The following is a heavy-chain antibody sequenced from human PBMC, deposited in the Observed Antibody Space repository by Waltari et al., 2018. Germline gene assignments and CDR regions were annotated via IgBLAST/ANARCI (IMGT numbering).Heavy chain of an antibody. J-gene: IGHJ4*02. D-gene: IGHD3-22*01. CDR3: ASRDSSGYYHFDY. CDR1: GWSFSCYY. V-gene: IGHV4-34*01. Sequence: QVQLQQWGAGLLKPSETLSLTCAVYGWSFSCYYWSWIRQPPGKGLECIGEINHSGSTNYNPSLKSRVTISVDTSKNQFSLKLSSVTAADTAVYYCASRDSSGYYHFDYWGQGTLVTVSS. CDR2: INHSGST.